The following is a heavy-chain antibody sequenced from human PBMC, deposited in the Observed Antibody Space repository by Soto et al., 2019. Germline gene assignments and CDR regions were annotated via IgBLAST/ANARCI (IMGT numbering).Heavy chain of an antibody. CDR3: ARDAGNVLRFLEWFPYYYYGMDV. V-gene: IGHV3-30-3*01. CDR2: ISYDGSNK. CDR1: GFTFSSYA. D-gene: IGHD3-3*01. J-gene: IGHJ6*02. Sequence: GSLRLSCAASGFTFSSYAMHWVRQAPGKGLEWVAVISYDGSNKYYADSVKGRFTISRDNSKNTLYLQMNSLRAEDTAVYYCARDAGNVLRFLEWFPYYYYGMDVWGQGTTVTVSS.